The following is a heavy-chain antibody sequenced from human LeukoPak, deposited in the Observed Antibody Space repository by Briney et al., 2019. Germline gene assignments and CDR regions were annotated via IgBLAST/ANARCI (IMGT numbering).Heavy chain of an antibody. D-gene: IGHD6-13*01. Sequence: GGSLRLSCAASGFTFNTYAMSWVRQAPGKGLEWVSSISSSSSYIYYADSVKGRFTISRDNAKNSLYLQMNSLRAEDTAVYYCAREISGPLAAAGGYYYYYMDVWGKGTTVTISS. CDR2: ISSSSSYI. J-gene: IGHJ6*03. CDR3: AREISGPLAAAGGYYYYYMDV. CDR1: GFTFNTYA. V-gene: IGHV3-21*01.